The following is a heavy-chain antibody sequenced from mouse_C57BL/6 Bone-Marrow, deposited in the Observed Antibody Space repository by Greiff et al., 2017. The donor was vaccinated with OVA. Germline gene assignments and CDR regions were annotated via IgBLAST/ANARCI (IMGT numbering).Heavy chain of an antibody. D-gene: IGHD1-1*01. CDR3: TRQGSSSYYYAMDY. V-gene: IGHV6-6*01. J-gene: IGHJ4*01. CDR1: GFTFSDAW. Sequence: EVKLEESGGGLVQPGGSMKLSCAASGFTFSDAWMDWVRQSPEKGLAWVAESRNKANNHATYYAESVKGRFTISRDDSKSSVYLQMNSLRAEDTGIYYCTRQGSSSYYYAMDYWGQGTSVTVSS. CDR2: SRNKANNHAT.